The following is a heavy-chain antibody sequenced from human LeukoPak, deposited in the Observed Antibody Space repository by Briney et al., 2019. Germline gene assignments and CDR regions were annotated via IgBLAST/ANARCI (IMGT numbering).Heavy chain of an antibody. CDR1: GGSISSYY. Sequence: SETLSLTCTVSGGSISSYYWSWIRQPPGKGLEWIGYIYYSGSTNYNPSLKSRVTISVDTSKNQFSLKLSSVTAADTAVYYCARHLYGSGSYWSFVSWGQGTLVTVSS. CDR2: IYYSGST. V-gene: IGHV4-59*01. D-gene: IGHD3-10*01. J-gene: IGHJ4*02. CDR3: ARHLYGSGSYWSFVS.